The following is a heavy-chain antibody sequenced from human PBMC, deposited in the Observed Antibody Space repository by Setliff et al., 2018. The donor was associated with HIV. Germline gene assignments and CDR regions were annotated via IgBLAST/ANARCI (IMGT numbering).Heavy chain of an antibody. Sequence: ASETLSLTCTVSGASINSGYDYWVWIRQPPGKGLQWIGSIYNRASTYYSPSLKRRVIMSVDTPKNRFSLRLSSVSAADTAVYYCARTSYNFWGGPDSWGQGTLVTVSS. CDR2: IYNRAST. D-gene: IGHD3-3*01. V-gene: IGHV4-39*02. CDR3: ARTSYNFWGGPDS. J-gene: IGHJ4*02. CDR1: GASINSGYDY.